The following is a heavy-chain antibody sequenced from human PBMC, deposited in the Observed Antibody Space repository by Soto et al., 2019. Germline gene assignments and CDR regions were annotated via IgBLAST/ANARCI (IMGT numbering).Heavy chain of an antibody. J-gene: IGHJ3*02. V-gene: IGHV1-3*01. CDR1: GYTFTSYA. D-gene: IGHD6-19*01. CDR2: INAGNGNT. Sequence: QVQLVQSGAEVKKPGASVKVSCKASGYTFTSYAMHWVRQAPGQRLEWMGWINAGNGNTKYSQKFQGRVTITRDTSASTAYMELSSLRSEDTAVYYCARDGSGWYYAFDIWGQGTMVTVSS. CDR3: ARDGSGWYYAFDI.